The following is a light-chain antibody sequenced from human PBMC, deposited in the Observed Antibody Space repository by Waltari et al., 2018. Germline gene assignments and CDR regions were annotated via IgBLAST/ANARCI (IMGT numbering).Light chain of an antibody. Sequence: PGERATLSCRASQSVSSYLAWYQQKPGQAPRLLIYDASNRATGIPARFSGSGSGTDFTLTISSLEPEDFAVYYCQQRSNWPTFGQGTKVEIK. CDR2: DAS. CDR3: QQRSNWPT. CDR1: QSVSSY. V-gene: IGKV3-11*01. J-gene: IGKJ1*01.